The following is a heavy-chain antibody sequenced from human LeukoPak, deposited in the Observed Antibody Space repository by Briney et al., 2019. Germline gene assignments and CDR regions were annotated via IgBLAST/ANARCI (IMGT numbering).Heavy chain of an antibody. CDR2: ITGSGGNT. J-gene: IGHJ4*02. Sequence: GSLRLSCAASGFTFSNYAMSWVRQAPGKGLEWVSAITGSGGNTYYADSVKGRFTIFRDNSKNTLYLQMNSLRDEDTAVYYCAKWGDFDVLTGYYVPDFWGQGTLVTVSS. CDR3: AKWGDFDVLTGYYVPDF. D-gene: IGHD3-9*01. V-gene: IGHV3-23*01. CDR1: GFTFSNYA.